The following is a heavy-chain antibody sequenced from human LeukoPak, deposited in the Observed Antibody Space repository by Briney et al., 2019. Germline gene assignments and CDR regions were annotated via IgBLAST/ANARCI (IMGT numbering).Heavy chain of an antibody. Sequence: PGGSLRLSCAASGFTFSSYWMSWVRQAPGKGLEWVANIKQDGSEKYYVDSVKGRFTISRDNAKNSLYLQMNSLRAEDTAVYYCARGANSGWYEYFDYWGQGTLVTVSS. CDR1: GFTFSSYW. V-gene: IGHV3-7*01. CDR3: ARGANSGWYEYFDY. CDR2: IKQDGSEK. D-gene: IGHD6-19*01. J-gene: IGHJ4*02.